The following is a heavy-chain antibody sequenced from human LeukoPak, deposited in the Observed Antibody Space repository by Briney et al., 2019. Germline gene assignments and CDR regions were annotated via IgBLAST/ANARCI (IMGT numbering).Heavy chain of an antibody. Sequence: GGSLRLSCAASGFTVSSNYMSWVRQAPGKGLEWVSVIYSGGSTYYADSVKGRFTISRHNSKNTLYLQMNSLRAEGTAVYYCARDRGTQNNEFDPWGQGTLVTVSS. J-gene: IGHJ5*02. V-gene: IGHV3-53*04. CDR3: ARDRGTQNNEFDP. D-gene: IGHD3-10*01. CDR1: GFTVSSNY. CDR2: IYSGGST.